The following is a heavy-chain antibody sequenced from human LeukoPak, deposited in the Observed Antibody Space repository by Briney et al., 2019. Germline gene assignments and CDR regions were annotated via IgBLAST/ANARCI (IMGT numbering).Heavy chain of an antibody. V-gene: IGHV3-9*01. J-gene: IGHJ6*03. CDR3: AKDPYMDV. CDR2: INWNSGTM. CDR1: GFSFADAT. Sequence: GRSLRLSCAAPGFSFADATMHWVRRVPGKGLEWVSGINWNSGTMGYADSVKGRFTVSRDNAKNSLYLQMNSLKTEDTALYYCAKDPYMDVWGKGTTVTVSS.